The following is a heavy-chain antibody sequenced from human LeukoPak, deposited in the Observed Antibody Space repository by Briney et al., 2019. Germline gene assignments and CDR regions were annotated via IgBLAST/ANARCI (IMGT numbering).Heavy chain of an antibody. D-gene: IGHD6-13*01. CDR3: ARTYGSSGLGYFDL. CDR2: IYDSGST. J-gene: IGHJ2*01. V-gene: IGHV4-30-4*01. CDR1: GGSVSSGDHY. Sequence: SQTLSLTCTVSGGSVSSGDHYWSWIRQTPGKGLEWIGYIYDSGSTYYNPSLKSRLTISVDTSKNQFSLKLSSVTAADTAVYYCARTYGSSGLGYFDLWGRGTLVTVSS.